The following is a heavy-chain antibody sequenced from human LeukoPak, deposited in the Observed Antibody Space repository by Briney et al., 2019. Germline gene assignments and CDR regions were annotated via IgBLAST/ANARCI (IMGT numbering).Heavy chain of an antibody. CDR2: INPNSGGT. CDR3: ARGRVLASETFFDP. D-gene: IGHD2/OR15-2a*01. CDR1: GYTFTGYY. V-gene: IGHV1-2*02. Sequence: GASVKVSCKASGYTFTGYYMHWVRQAPGQGLEWMGWINPNSGGTNYAQKFQGRVTMTRDTSISTAYMELSRLRSDDTAVYYCARGRVLASETFFDPWGQGTLVTVSS. J-gene: IGHJ5*02.